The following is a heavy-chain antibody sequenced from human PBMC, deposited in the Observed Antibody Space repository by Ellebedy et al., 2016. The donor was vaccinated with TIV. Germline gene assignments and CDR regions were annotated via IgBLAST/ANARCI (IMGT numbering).Heavy chain of an antibody. CDR2: IYYSGNT. V-gene: IGHV4-59*08. Sequence: SETLSLTCTVSGGSISSYYWSWIRQPPGKGLEWIGYIYYSGNTNYNPSLKSRVTISVDTSKNQFSLKLSSVTAADTAVYYCARHRLELGWFDPWGQGTLVTVSS. CDR3: ARHRLELGWFDP. CDR1: GGSISSYY. J-gene: IGHJ5*02. D-gene: IGHD1-7*01.